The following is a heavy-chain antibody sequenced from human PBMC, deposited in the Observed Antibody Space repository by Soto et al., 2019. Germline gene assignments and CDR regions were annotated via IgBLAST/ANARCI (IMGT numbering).Heavy chain of an antibody. CDR2: INSDGSST. CDR3: TRDPAPIGWYDY. CDR1: GFPFSNYW. D-gene: IGHD6-19*01. V-gene: IGHV3-74*01. J-gene: IGHJ4*02. Sequence: GSLRLSCAASGFPFSNYWMHWVRQTPGKGLVWVSRINSDGSSTSYADSVKGRFSISRDNAKNTLYLQMNSLRAEDTAVYYCTRDPAPIGWYDYWGPGTLVTVSS.